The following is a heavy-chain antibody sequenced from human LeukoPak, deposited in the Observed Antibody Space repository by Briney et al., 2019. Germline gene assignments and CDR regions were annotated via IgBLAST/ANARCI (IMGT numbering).Heavy chain of an antibody. Sequence: PSETLSLTCTVSGGSISSSSYYWGWIRQPPGKGLEWIGSIYYSESTYYNPSLKSRVTISVDTSKNQFSLKLSSVTGADTAVYYCARRTIYGSGSYELFDYWGQGTLVTVSS. V-gene: IGHV4-39*01. CDR1: GGSISSSSYY. J-gene: IGHJ4*02. CDR3: ARRTIYGSGSYELFDY. CDR2: IYYSEST. D-gene: IGHD3-10*01.